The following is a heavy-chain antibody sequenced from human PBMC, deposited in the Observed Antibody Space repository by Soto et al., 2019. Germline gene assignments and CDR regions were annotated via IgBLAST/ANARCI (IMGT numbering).Heavy chain of an antibody. D-gene: IGHD3-22*01. CDR1: GGSVKTYY. CDR3: AGSLTYYNDTSRYLSFDY. Sequence: SETLSLTCTVSGGSVKTYYWSWIRQAPGKGLEWIGYIYESGTTNSNPSLKSRVAISVDTSKNQFSLNLSSVTAADTAVYYCAGSLTYYNDTSRYLSFDYWGPGTQVTVSS. J-gene: IGHJ4*02. CDR2: IYESGTT. V-gene: IGHV4-59*02.